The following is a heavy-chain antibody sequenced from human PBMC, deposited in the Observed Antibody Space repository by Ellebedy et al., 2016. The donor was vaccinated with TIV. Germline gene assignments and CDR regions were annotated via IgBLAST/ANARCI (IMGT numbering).Heavy chain of an antibody. Sequence: SLKISCAASGFTFSDYYMSWIRQAPGKGLEWVSYISSSSSYTNYADSVKGRFTVSRDNAKNSLYLQMNSLTVDDTAEYYCARNGYCTPSNCRSYNWFDPWGQGTLVTVSS. J-gene: IGHJ5*02. CDR1: GFTFSDYY. CDR2: ISSSSSYT. D-gene: IGHD2-8*01. CDR3: ARNGYCTPSNCRSYNWFDP. V-gene: IGHV3-11*06.